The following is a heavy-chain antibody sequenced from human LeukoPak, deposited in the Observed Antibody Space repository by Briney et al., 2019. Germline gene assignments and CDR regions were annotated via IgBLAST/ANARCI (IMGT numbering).Heavy chain of an antibody. CDR3: AVEEDIVVEPAAIQTYMDV. CDR1: GFTFSSYS. J-gene: IGHJ6*03. D-gene: IGHD2-2*01. CDR2: ISSSSSYI. Sequence: GGSLRLSCAASGFTFSSYSMNWVRQAPGKGLEWVSSISSSSSYIYYADSVKGRFTISRDNAKNSLYLQMNSLRAEDTAVYYCAVEEDIVVEPAAIQTYMDVWGKGTTVTVSS. V-gene: IGHV3-21*01.